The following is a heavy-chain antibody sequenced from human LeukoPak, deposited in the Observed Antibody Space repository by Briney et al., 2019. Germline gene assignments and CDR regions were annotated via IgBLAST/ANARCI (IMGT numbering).Heavy chain of an antibody. Sequence: PGGSLRLSCAASGFTFSSYGMHWVRQAPDKGLEWVAIIWYDGSNKFYADSVKGRFTISRDNSKNTLYLQMNSLRAEDTAVYYCASDDTVYFDYWGQGTLVTVSS. CDR1: GFTFSSYG. V-gene: IGHV3-33*08. J-gene: IGHJ4*02. D-gene: IGHD2-2*02. CDR3: ASDDTVYFDY. CDR2: IWYDGSNK.